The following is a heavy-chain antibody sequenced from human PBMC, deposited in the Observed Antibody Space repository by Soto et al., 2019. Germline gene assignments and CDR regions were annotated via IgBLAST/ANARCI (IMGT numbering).Heavy chain of an antibody. CDR1: GFTFSNYA. Sequence: EVQLLESGGGLVQPWGSLRLSCAASGFTFSNYAMSWVRQSPGKGLEWVSGLSGSGGRTYYADSVKGRFTISRDNSKNTLYLQMTSLRAEDTAIYFCAGELLSQSYYYYMDVWGKGTTVTVSS. J-gene: IGHJ6*03. D-gene: IGHD3-10*01. V-gene: IGHV3-23*01. CDR3: AGELLSQSYYYYMDV. CDR2: LSGSGGRT.